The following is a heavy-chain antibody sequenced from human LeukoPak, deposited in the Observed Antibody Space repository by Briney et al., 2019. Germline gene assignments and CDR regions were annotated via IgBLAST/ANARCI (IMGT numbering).Heavy chain of an antibody. V-gene: IGHV4-34*01. CDR3: AGGSRGYYYYMDV. CDR1: GGSFSGYY. Sequence: PSETLSLTCAVYGGSFSGYYWSWIRQPPGKGLEWIGEINHSGSTNYNPSLKSRVTISVDTSKNQFSLKLSSVTAADTAVYYCAGGSRGYYYYMDVWGKGTTVTVSS. J-gene: IGHJ6*03. CDR2: INHSGST.